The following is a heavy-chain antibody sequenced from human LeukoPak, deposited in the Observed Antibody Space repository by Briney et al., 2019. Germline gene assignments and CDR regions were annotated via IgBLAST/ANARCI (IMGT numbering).Heavy chain of an antibody. CDR1: GFTFSDYY. D-gene: IGHD3-16*02. CDR2: ISSSGSTI. J-gene: IGHJ4*02. Sequence: GGSLRLSCAASGFTFSDYYMSWIRQAPGKGLEWVSYISSSGSTIYYADSVKGRFTISRDNATNSLYLQMNSLRAEDTAVYYCARAGAYDYVWGSYLDYWGQGTLVTVSS. CDR3: ARAGAYDYVWGSYLDY. V-gene: IGHV3-11*01.